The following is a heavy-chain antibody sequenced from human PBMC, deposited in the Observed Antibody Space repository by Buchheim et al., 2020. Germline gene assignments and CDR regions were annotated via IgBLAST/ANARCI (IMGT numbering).Heavy chain of an antibody. CDR2: ISYDGSNK. D-gene: IGHD6-6*01. V-gene: IGHV3-30*18. J-gene: IGHJ4*02. CDR3: ANLAQLVHTWGSYYFDY. CDR1: GFTFSSYG. Sequence: QVQLVESGGGVVQPGRSLRLSCAASGFTFSSYGMHWVRQAPGKGLEWVAVISYDGSNKYYADSVKGRFTISRDNSKNTLYLQMNSLRAEDTAVYYCANLAQLVHTWGSYYFDYWGQGTL.